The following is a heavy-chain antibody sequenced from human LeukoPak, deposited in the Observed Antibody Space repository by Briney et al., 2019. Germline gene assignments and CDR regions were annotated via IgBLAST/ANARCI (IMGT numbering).Heavy chain of an antibody. V-gene: IGHV3-30*18. D-gene: IGHD3-3*01. CDR3: AKDSYYDFWSGHDY. J-gene: IGHJ4*02. Sequence: GGSLRLSCAASGFTFSSYGMHWVRQAPGKGLEWVAVISYDGSNRYYADSVKGRFTISRDTSKNTLYLQMNSLRAEDTAVYYCAKDSYYDFWSGHDYWGQGTLVTVSS. CDR1: GFTFSSYG. CDR2: ISYDGSNR.